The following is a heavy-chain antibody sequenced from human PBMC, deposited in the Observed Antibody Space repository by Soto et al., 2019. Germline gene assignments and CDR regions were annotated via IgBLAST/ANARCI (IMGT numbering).Heavy chain of an antibody. V-gene: IGHV4-59*08. Sequence: SETLSLTCTVSGGSISSYYWSWIRQPPGKGLEWIGYIYYSGSTNYNPSLKSRVTISVDTSKNQFSLKLSSVTAADTAVYYCARQSVSGYDPRRWFEPWGQGTLVTVSS. CDR2: IYYSGST. D-gene: IGHD5-12*01. CDR3: ARQSVSGYDPRRWFEP. CDR1: GGSISSYY. J-gene: IGHJ5*02.